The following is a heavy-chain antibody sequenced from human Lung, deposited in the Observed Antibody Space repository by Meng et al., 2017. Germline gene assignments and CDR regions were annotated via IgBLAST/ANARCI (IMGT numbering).Heavy chain of an antibody. CDR1: GVTFNSYD. D-gene: IGHD3-16*01. V-gene: IGHV1-69*01. CDR3: ARVERTYYDYVWGLGRFDP. J-gene: IGHJ5*02. Sequence: HGQGVQLGVGCMSPGSQVKCSCKAPGVTFNSYDISWVRQATGQGLEWMGGIIPAFGAPNHAQKFQGRVRITADESTTTAYMELSSLRSEDTAVYFCARVERTYYDYVWGLGRFDPWGQGTLVTVSS. CDR2: IIPAFGAP.